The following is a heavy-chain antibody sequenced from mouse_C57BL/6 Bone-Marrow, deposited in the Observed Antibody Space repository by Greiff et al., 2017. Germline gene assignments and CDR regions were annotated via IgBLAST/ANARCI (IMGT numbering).Heavy chain of an antibody. D-gene: IGHD3-3*01. CDR3: ARHFPGRYFDV. V-gene: IGHV5-12*01. CDR2: ISNGGGST. Sequence: EVQLVESGGGLVQPGGSLKLSCAASGFTFSDYYMYWVRQTPEKRLEWVAYISNGGGSTYYPDTVKGRFTISRDNAKNTLYLQMSRLKSEDTAMYYCARHFPGRYFDVWGTGTTVTVSS. CDR1: GFTFSDYY. J-gene: IGHJ1*03.